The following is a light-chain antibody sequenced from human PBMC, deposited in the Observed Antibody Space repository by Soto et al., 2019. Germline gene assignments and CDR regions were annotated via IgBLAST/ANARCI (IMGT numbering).Light chain of an antibody. CDR1: SGDVGGYNY. J-gene: IGLJ2*01. Sequence: QSALTQPASVSGSRGQSITISCTGTSGDVGGYNYVSWYQQHPGKAPKLMIYDVSNRPSGVSNRFSGSKSGNTASLTISGLQAEDEADYYCSSYTSSSTLVVFGGGTRLTVL. CDR3: SSYTSSSTLVV. V-gene: IGLV2-14*01. CDR2: DVS.